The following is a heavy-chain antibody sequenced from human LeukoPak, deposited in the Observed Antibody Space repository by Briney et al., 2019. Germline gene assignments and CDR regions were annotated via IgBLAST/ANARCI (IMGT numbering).Heavy chain of an antibody. J-gene: IGHJ3*02. D-gene: IGHD4-17*01. CDR3: ARSRGFGNYGLWAFDT. Sequence: PGGSLRLSCAGSGFTLSSYAMHWVRQPTGKSLEWVSAIGAAGDPYYAGSVKGRFTISRQTGKNSLYLQMNSLRPGDTAIYYCARSRGFGNYGLWAFDTWGQGTMVTVSS. CDR2: IGAAGDP. CDR1: GFTLSSYA. V-gene: IGHV3-13*05.